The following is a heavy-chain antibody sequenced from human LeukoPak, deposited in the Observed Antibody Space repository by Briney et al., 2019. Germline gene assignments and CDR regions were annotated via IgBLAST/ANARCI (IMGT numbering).Heavy chain of an antibody. V-gene: IGHV3-30*03. Sequence: GGSLRLSCAASGFTFSSYGMHWVRQAPGKGLEWVAVISYDGSNKYYADSVKGRFTISRDNSKNTLYLQMNSLRAEDTAVYYCSRSGYRTNGVCYINYYGMDVWGQGTTVTVSS. J-gene: IGHJ6*02. CDR1: GFTFSSYG. D-gene: IGHD2-8*01. CDR2: ISYDGSNK. CDR3: SRSGYRTNGVCYINYYGMDV.